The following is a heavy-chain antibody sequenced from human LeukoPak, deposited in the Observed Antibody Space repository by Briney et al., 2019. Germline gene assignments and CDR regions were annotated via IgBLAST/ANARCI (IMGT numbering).Heavy chain of an antibody. CDR2: IKQDGSEK. D-gene: IGHD3-22*01. CDR3: AKVNGYYGGYYFDY. Sequence: GGSLRLSCAASGFTFSSYWMSWVRQAPGKGLEWVANIKQDGSEKYYADSVKGRFTISRDNAKNSLYLQMNSLKAEDTALYYCAKVNGYYGGYYFDYWGQGTLVTVSS. CDR1: GFTFSSYW. J-gene: IGHJ4*02. V-gene: IGHV3-7*03.